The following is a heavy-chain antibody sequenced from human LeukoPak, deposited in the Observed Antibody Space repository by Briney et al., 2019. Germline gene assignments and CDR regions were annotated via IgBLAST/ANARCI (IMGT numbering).Heavy chain of an antibody. V-gene: IGHV1-69*05. CDR3: ATMYSSSSSGSRAFDP. CDR1: GGTFSSYA. CDR2: IIPIFGTA. J-gene: IGHJ5*02. Sequence: SVKVSCKASGGTFSSYAISWVRQAPGQGLEWMGGIIPIFGTANYAQKFQSRVTITTDESTSTAYMELSSLRSEDTAVYYCATMYSSSSSGSRAFDPWGQGTLVTVSS. D-gene: IGHD6-6*01.